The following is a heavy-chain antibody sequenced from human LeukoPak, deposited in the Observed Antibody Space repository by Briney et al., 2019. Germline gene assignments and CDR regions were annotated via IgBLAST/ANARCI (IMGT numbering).Heavy chain of an antibody. Sequence: KASETLSLTCTVSGGSISSYYWSWIRQPPGKGLEWIGYIYYSGGTNYNPSLKSRVTISVDTSKNQFSLKLSSVTAADTAVYYCAGSGYYSFDYWGQGTLVTVSS. CDR3: AGSGYYSFDY. CDR2: IYYSGGT. CDR1: GGSISSYY. J-gene: IGHJ4*02. D-gene: IGHD3-22*01. V-gene: IGHV4-59*01.